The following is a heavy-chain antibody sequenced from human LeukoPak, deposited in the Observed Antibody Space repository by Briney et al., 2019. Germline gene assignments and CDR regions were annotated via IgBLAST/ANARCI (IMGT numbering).Heavy chain of an antibody. Sequence: ASVKVSCKASGYTFTNYGISWVRQAPGQGLEWMGWISAYNGNTNYAQNLQGRVTMTTDTSTSTAHMELRSLRSDDTAVYYCARDASQYYYDSSGYPHWGQGTLVTVSS. CDR3: ARDASQYYYDSSGYPH. V-gene: IGHV1-18*01. CDR2: ISAYNGNT. J-gene: IGHJ1*01. D-gene: IGHD3-22*01. CDR1: GYTFTNYG.